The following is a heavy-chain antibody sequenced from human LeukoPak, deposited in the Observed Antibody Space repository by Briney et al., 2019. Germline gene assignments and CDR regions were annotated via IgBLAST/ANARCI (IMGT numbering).Heavy chain of an antibody. D-gene: IGHD3-22*01. CDR3: AKHSYDSSGYEIEAFDI. J-gene: IGHJ3*02. CDR1: GFTFSSYA. CDR2: ISGSSGST. Sequence: GGSLRLSCAASGFTFSSYAMSWVRQAPGKGLDWVSAISGSSGSTYYADPVKGRFTISRDNSKNTLYLQMNSLRAEDTAVYYCAKHSYDSSGYEIEAFDIWGQGTMVTVSS. V-gene: IGHV3-23*01.